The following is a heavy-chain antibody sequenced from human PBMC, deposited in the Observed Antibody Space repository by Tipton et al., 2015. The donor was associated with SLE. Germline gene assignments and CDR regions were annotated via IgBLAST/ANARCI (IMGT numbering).Heavy chain of an antibody. J-gene: IGHJ4*02. CDR3: ARVGDGNYGSGSFVDY. CDR2: IYYSGST. V-gene: IGHV4-59*08. Sequence: TLSLTCTVSGGSISSHYWSWIRQPPGKGLEWIGYIYYSGSTNYNPSLKSRVTISVDTSKNQFSLKLSSVTAADTAVYYCARVGDGNYGSGSFVDYWGQGTLVTVSS. D-gene: IGHD3-10*01. CDR1: GGSISSHY.